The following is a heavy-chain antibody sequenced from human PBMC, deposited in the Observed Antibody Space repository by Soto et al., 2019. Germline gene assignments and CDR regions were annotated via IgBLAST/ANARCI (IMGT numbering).Heavy chain of an antibody. CDR2: IYHSGST. D-gene: IGHD5-18*01. Sequence: PSETLSLTCAVSGGSISSGGYSWSWIRQPPGKGLEWIGYIYHSGSTYYNPSLKSRVTISVDRSKNQFSLKLSSVTAADTAVYYCPRASLQLNFDYWGQGTLVTVYS. J-gene: IGHJ4*02. V-gene: IGHV4-30-2*01. CDR3: PRASLQLNFDY. CDR1: GGSISSGGYS.